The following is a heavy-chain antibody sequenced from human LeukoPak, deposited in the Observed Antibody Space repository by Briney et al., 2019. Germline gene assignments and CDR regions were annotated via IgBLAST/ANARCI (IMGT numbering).Heavy chain of an antibody. Sequence: ASVTVSCKVSGYTLTELSLHWVRQAPGKGLEWMGGLDTEDGEMIYSQKLQGRVTMTEDTSTDIAYMEMSSLRSEDTAVYYCATGRTKWDLLNYWGQGTLVTVSS. J-gene: IGHJ4*02. D-gene: IGHD1-26*01. CDR2: LDTEDGEM. CDR1: GYTLTELS. CDR3: ATGRTKWDLLNY. V-gene: IGHV1-24*01.